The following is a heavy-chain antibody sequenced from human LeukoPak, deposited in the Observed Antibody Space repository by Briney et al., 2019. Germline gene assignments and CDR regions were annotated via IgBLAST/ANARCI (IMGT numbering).Heavy chain of an antibody. D-gene: IGHD6-13*01. CDR2: MNPNSGNT. Sequence: ASVKVSCKASGYTFTSYDINWVRQAPGQGLEWMGWMNPNSGNTGYAQKFQGRVTITRNTSISTAYTELSSLRSEDTAVYYCARVGIAARDAFDIWGQGTMVTVSS. V-gene: IGHV1-8*01. CDR1: GYTFTSYD. J-gene: IGHJ3*02. CDR3: ARVGIAARDAFDI.